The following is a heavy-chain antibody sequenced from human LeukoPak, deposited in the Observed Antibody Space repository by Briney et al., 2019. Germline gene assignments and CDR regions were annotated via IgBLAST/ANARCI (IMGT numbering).Heavy chain of an antibody. Sequence: GGSLRLSGAASGFTFSDYYMSWNRQAPGKGREGVSYITSSSSTIYYADSVKGRFTISRDNAKNSLYLQMNSLRAEDTAVYYCARDGHYDILTGYFQDWGQGTLVTVSS. CDR2: ITSSSSTI. D-gene: IGHD3-9*01. CDR1: GFTFSDYY. J-gene: IGHJ1*01. CDR3: ARDGHYDILTGYFQD. V-gene: IGHV3-11*01.